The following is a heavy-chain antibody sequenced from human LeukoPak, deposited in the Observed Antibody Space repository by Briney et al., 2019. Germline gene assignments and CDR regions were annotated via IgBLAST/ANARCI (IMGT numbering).Heavy chain of an antibody. CDR3: ARDRIIYGDYGDAFDI. D-gene: IGHD4-17*01. Sequence: GGSLRLSCAASGFTFSSHSMNWVRQAPGKGLEWVSSISSSSSYIYYADSVKGRFTISRDNAKNSLYLQMNSLRAEDTAVYYCARDRIIYGDYGDAFDIWGQGTMVTVSS. CDR1: GFTFSSHS. CDR2: ISSSSSYI. J-gene: IGHJ3*02. V-gene: IGHV3-21*01.